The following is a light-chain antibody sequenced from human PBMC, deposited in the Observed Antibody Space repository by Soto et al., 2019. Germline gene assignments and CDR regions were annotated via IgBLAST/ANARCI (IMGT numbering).Light chain of an antibody. CDR2: GAS. Sequence: EVVMTQSPATVSVSPGEGVTLSCRASQTISNDLAWYQQKPGQAPRLLIYGASTMATGVPARFSGGGSGTEFTLTISSLQSEDFAFYYCQQNNNWPPVTFGGGTKVEIK. CDR3: QQNNNWPPVT. V-gene: IGKV3-15*01. J-gene: IGKJ4*01. CDR1: QTISND.